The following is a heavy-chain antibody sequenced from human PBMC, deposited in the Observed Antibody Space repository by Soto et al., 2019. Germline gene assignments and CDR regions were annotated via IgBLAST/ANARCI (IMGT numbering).Heavy chain of an antibody. CDR1: GGSFSGYY. D-gene: IGHD3-22*01. J-gene: IGHJ4*02. CDR3: ARAGRYYDSSGRKIDY. V-gene: IGHV4-34*01. Sequence: PSETLSLTCAVYGGSFSGYYWSWIRQPPGKGLEWIGEINHSGSTNYNPSLKSRVTISVDTSKNQFSLKLSSVTAADTAVYYCARAGRYYDSSGRKIDYWGQGTLVTVSS. CDR2: INHSGST.